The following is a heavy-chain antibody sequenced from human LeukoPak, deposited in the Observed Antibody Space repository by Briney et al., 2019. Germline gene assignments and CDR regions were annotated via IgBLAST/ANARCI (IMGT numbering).Heavy chain of an antibody. CDR1: CDSTSNDYY. CDR3: ARAYTTTTGLAVPWGA. D-gene: IGHD6-19*01. CDR2: LNHYDTA. Sequence: SETLSLTCAASCDSTSNDYYWVWIRQPPGKGLEWIGSLNHYDTAYYNPSLNSRAITAVATSKNHFSLKLISVTSTDTAVYYCARAYTTTTGLAVPWGAWGQGTLITVSS. J-gene: IGHJ5*02. V-gene: IGHV4-38-2*01.